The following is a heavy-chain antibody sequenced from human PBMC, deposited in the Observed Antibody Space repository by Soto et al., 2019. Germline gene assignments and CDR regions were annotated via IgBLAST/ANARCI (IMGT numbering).Heavy chain of an antibody. J-gene: IGHJ1*01. Sequence: EVQLLESGGGLVQPGGFLRLSCAASGLTSSNYAMSWVRQAPGKGLEWVSSIGGRGDITYYAESVQGRFTISRDISKHALYLHMNSLRVDDTAIYYCANYYDSSGYPHGFFQHWGQGTLVTVSS. D-gene: IGHD3-22*01. CDR3: ANYYDSSGYPHGFFQH. CDR2: IGGRGDIT. CDR1: GLTSSNYA. V-gene: IGHV3-23*01.